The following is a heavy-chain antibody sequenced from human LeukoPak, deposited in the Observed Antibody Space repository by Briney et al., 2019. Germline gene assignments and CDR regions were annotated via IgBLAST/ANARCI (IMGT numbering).Heavy chain of an antibody. CDR3: ARGEDYYDSGGYFGDAFDI. D-gene: IGHD3-22*01. CDR1: GGSFSGYY. V-gene: IGHV4-34*01. J-gene: IGHJ3*02. CDR2: IYHGGST. Sequence: SETLSLTCAVYGGSFSGYYWCWIRQPPGKGLEWIGVIYHGGSTNYNSSLKSRVTISIDTSKNQFSLKLSSVTAADTAVYYCARGEDYYDSGGYFGDAFDIWGQGTMVTVSS.